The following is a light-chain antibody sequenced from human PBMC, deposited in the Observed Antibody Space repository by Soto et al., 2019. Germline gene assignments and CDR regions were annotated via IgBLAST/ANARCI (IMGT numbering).Light chain of an antibody. J-gene: IGKJ2*01. CDR3: QQRSNWPPYT. CDR1: QSVSNY. CDR2: DAS. Sequence: EIVLTQSPATLSLSPGERDTLSCRASQSVSNYLAWYQQKPGQAPRLLIYDASNRATGIPARFSGSGSGTDFTLTISSLEPEDFAVYYCQQRSNWPPYTFGQGTKLEIK. V-gene: IGKV3-11*01.